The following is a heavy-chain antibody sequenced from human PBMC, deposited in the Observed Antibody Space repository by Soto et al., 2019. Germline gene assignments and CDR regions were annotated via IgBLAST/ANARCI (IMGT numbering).Heavy chain of an antibody. J-gene: IGHJ5*02. Sequence: VFEGTIRDVGYRRSWKKKKPGKGLGWIGYIYHSGSTYYNPSLKSRVTISVDRSKNQFSLKLSSVTAADTSVYYCARLYGDYYNCFGPCGQGTLGSGSS. CDR3: ARLYGDYYNCFGP. CDR2: IYHSGST. CDR1: EGTIRDVGYR. V-gene: IGHV4-30-2*01. D-gene: IGHD4-17*01.